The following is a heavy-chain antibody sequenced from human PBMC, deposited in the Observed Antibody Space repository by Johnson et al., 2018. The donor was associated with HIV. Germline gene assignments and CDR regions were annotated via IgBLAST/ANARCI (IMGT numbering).Heavy chain of an antibody. Sequence: VQLVESGGGVVRPGGSLRLSCAVSGFRFDDYGMSWVRQAPGKGLEWVSGINWNGGSTGYVDSVKGRFIISRENAKNSLYLQMNSLRVEDTALYYCARGRGGDAISFDVWGQGTMVIVSS. D-gene: IGHD3-16*01. CDR3: ARGRGGDAISFDV. CDR1: GFRFDDYG. CDR2: INWNGGST. J-gene: IGHJ3*01. V-gene: IGHV3-20*04.